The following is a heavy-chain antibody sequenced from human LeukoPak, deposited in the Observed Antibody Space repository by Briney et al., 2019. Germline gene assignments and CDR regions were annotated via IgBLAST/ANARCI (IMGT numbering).Heavy chain of an antibody. CDR1: GFTFSTYW. Sequence: PGGSLRLSCTASGFTFSTYWMSWVRQAPGKGLEWVANIKQDGSEKYYVDSVKGRFTISRDNAKNSLYLQMNSLRAEDTAVYYCARDRAHYGSGSGTRKFDPWGQGTLVTVSS. V-gene: IGHV3-7*01. J-gene: IGHJ5*02. CDR3: ARDRAHYGSGSGTRKFDP. CDR2: IKQDGSEK. D-gene: IGHD3-10*01.